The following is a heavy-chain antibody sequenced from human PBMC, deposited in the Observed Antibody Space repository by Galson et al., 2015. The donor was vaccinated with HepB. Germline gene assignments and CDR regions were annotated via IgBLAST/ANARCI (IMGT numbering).Heavy chain of an antibody. CDR3: ARHRGSPGGGPTNYYGSGKQFDY. V-gene: IGHV1-69*04. CDR1: GGTFSSYA. D-gene: IGHD3-10*01. J-gene: IGHJ4*02. Sequence: SVKVSCKASGGTFSSYAISWVRQAPGQGLEWMGRIIPILGIANYAQKFQGRVTITADKSTSTAYMELSSLRSEDTAVYYCARHRGSPGGGPTNYYGSGKQFDYWGQGTLVTVSS. CDR2: IIPILGIA.